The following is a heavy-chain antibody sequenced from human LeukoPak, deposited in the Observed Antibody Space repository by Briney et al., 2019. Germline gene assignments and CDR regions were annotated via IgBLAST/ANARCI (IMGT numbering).Heavy chain of an antibody. CDR3: TRGKAGGLVDLFDP. Sequence: GGSLRLSCAASGFTFSAYAMMWVRQAPGKGLEWVSSIVATYEGTFYADSVQGRFIISRDNSESTVSLQMNSLRAEDTAVYYCTRGKAGGLVDLFDPWGQGTLVTVSS. V-gene: IGHV3-23*01. CDR1: GFTFSAYA. D-gene: IGHD3/OR15-3a*01. J-gene: IGHJ5*02. CDR2: IVATYEGT.